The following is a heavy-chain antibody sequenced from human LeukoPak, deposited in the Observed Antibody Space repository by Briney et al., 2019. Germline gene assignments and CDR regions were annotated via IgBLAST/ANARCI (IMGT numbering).Heavy chain of an antibody. CDR2: INTNTGNP. CDR1: GYTFTRYA. Sequence: ASVKVSCKTSGYTFTRYAMNWVRQAPGQGLEWMGWINTNTGNPTYAQGFTGRFVFSLDTSVRTAYLQISSLKPEDTAVYYCARGDGYNYGSFFDYWGQGTLVTVSS. D-gene: IGHD5-24*01. J-gene: IGHJ4*02. V-gene: IGHV7-4-1*02. CDR3: ARGDGYNYGSFFDY.